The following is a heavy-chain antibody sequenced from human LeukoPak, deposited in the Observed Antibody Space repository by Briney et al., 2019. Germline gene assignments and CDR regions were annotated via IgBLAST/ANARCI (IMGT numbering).Heavy chain of an antibody. Sequence: SETLSLTCAVSGGSLSSYKSWSWVRQPPGKGVEWIGEIYDSGSTKYYPSLKSRVTVSVDKSKNQCSLKLSSLTAADTAVYYCARGSGYCSSANCYNCFDPWGQGTLVTVSS. D-gene: IGHD2-2*01. V-gene: IGHV4-4*02. J-gene: IGHJ5*02. CDR3: ARGSGYCSSANCYNCFDP. CDR1: GGSLSSYKS. CDR2: IYDSGST.